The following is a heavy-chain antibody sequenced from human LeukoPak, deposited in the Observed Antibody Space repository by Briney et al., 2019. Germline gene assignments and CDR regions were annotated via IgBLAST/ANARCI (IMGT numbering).Heavy chain of an antibody. V-gene: IGHV1-18*01. J-gene: IGHJ4*02. Sequence: ASVKVSCKASGYTFTSYGISWVRQAPGQGLEWMGWVSTYNGDTKYAQNLQGRVTTTTDTSTSTAYMELRSLRSDDTAMYYCARQSTGSYYSPIDYWGQGTLVTVSS. CDR2: VSTYNGDT. CDR3: ARQSTGSYYSPIDY. D-gene: IGHD1-26*01. CDR1: GYTFTSYG.